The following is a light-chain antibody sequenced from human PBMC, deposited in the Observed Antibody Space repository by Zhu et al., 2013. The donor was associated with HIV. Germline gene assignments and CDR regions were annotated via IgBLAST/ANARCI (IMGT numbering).Light chain of an antibody. CDR3: QHYKNDSPWM. CDR2: GAS. CDR1: QGVRSS. V-gene: IGKV1-9*01. Sequence: IQLTQSPSFLSASVGDTITITCRASQGVRSSLAWYHQTSGRAPELLIYGASTLQSGVPSRFGGGGFGADFTLTISGLQPDDFATYYCQHYKNDSPWMFGQGTKVEI. J-gene: IGKJ1*01.